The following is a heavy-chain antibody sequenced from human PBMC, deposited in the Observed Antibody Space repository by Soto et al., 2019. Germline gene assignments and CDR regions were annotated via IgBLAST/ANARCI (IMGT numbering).Heavy chain of an antibody. V-gene: IGHV3-33*01. CDR3: ARDGGRVGYTYYYGMDV. D-gene: IGHD6-13*01. Sequence: QVQLVESGGGVVQPGRSLRLSCAASGFTFSRYGMHWVRQAPGKGLEWVAVIWYDGSNKYYADSVKGRFTISRDNSKNTLYLQMNSLRAEDTAVYYCARDGGRVGYTYYYGMDVWGQGTTVTVSS. J-gene: IGHJ6*01. CDR1: GFTFSRYG. CDR2: IWYDGSNK.